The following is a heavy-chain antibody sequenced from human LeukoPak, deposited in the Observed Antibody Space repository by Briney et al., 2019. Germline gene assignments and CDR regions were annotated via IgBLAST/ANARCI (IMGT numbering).Heavy chain of an antibody. J-gene: IGHJ5*02. D-gene: IGHD6-13*01. CDR3: ARALIAAAPGWFDP. Sequence: GASVKVSCKASGGTFSSYAISWVRQAPGQGLEWMGGIIPTFGTANYAQKFQGRVTITADESTSTAYMELSSLRSEDTAVYYCARALIAAAPGWFDPWGQGTLVTVSS. V-gene: IGHV1-69*13. CDR2: IIPTFGTA. CDR1: GGTFSSYA.